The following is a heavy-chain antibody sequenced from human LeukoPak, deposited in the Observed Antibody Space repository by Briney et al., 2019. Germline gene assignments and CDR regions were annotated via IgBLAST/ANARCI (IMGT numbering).Heavy chain of an antibody. CDR2: IYYSGST. V-gene: IGHV4-59*01. D-gene: IGHD2-2*01. CDR1: GGSISSYY. Sequence: SETLSLTCTVSGGSISSYYWSWIRQPPGKGLEWIGYIYYSGSTNYNPSLKNRVTISVDTSKNQFSLKLSSVTAADTAVYYCARAGRYCSSTSCPWWFDPWGQGTLVTVSS. J-gene: IGHJ5*02. CDR3: ARAGRYCSSTSCPWWFDP.